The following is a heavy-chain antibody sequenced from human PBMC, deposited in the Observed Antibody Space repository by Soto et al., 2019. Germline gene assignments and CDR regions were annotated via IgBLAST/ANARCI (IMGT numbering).Heavy chain of an antibody. Sequence: GGSLRLSCAASGFTVVSKYMNFGRHSPGKGLEWVSIIWSAGLTYYADSVRGRFTISRDISKNILFLQMNNLRAEDSAIYYCARELPPDLWGQGTLVTVSS. CDR3: ARELPPDL. V-gene: IGHV3-53*01. D-gene: IGHD2-15*01. J-gene: IGHJ5*02. CDR1: GFTVVSKY. CDR2: IWSAGLT.